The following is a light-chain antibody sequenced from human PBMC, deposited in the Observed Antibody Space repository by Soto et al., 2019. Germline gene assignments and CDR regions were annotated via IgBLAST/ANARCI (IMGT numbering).Light chain of an antibody. J-gene: IGLJ2*01. CDR2: SNN. V-gene: IGLV1-47*02. CDR1: NSNIGNNY. Sequence: QSVLPQPPSASGTPGQRVTISCSGNNSNIGNNYVYWYQQVPGTAPKLLIYSNNQRPSGVPDRFSGSKSGTSASLAISGLRSEDEADYYCATWVDSLSGPVFGGGTKLTVL. CDR3: ATWVDSLSGPV.